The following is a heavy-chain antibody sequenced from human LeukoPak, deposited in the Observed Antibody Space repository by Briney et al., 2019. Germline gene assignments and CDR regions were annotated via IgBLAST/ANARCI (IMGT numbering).Heavy chain of an antibody. CDR1: GGSISSSS. CDR2: ISYDGSNK. V-gene: IGHV3-30*14. J-gene: IGHJ4*02. D-gene: IGHD3-10*01. CDR3: AREVSGTYDY. Sequence: LSLTCTVSGGSISSSSYYWGWIRQPPGKGLEWVAVISYDGSNKFYADSVKGRFTISRDNSNNTVSVQINSLRAGDTAVYYCAREVSGTYDYWGQGSLVTVSS.